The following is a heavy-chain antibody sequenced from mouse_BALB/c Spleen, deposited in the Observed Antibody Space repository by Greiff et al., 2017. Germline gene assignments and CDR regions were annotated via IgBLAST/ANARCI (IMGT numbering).Heavy chain of an antibody. CDR1: GISITTGNYR. D-gene: IGHD4-1*01. CDR2: IYYSGTI. J-gene: IGHJ3*01. Sequence: EVHLVESGPGLVKPSQTVSLTCTVTGISITTGNYRWSWIRQFPGNKLEWIGYIYYSGTITYNPSLTSRTTITRDTSKNQFFLEMNSLTAEDTATYYCARDAGRGGFAYWGQGTLVTVSA. V-gene: IGHV3-5*02. CDR3: ARDAGRGGFAY.